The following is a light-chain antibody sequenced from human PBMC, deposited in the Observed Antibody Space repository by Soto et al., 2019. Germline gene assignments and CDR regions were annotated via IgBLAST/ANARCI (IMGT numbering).Light chain of an antibody. CDR2: EVS. CDR3: SSYTTSGTDV. CDR1: SSDVGVYNY. J-gene: IGLJ1*01. Sequence: QSALTQPASVSGSPGQSITVSCAGTSSDVGVYNYVSWYQQHPGKAPKLMIYEVSNRPSGVSTRFSGSKSGNTASLTISGLQAEDEADYYCSSYTTSGTDVFGTGPKLTVL. V-gene: IGLV2-14*01.